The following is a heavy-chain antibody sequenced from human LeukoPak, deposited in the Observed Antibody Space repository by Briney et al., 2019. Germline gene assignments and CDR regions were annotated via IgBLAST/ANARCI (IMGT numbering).Heavy chain of an antibody. J-gene: IGHJ4*02. CDR1: GFTFSDYY. CDR3: ARDRTTPAEIS. D-gene: IGHD5-24*01. Sequence: GGSLRLSCAASGFTFSDYYMSWIRQAPGKGLEWVSYISSSGSTIYYADSVKGRLTISRDNAKNSLYLQMNSLRAEDTAVYYCARDRTTPAEISWGQGTLVTVSS. V-gene: IGHV3-11*01. CDR2: ISSSGSTI.